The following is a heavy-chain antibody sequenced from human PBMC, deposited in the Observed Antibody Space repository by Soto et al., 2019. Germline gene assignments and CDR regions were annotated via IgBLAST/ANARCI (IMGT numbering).Heavy chain of an antibody. V-gene: IGHV1-69*06. CDR1: GGTFSSYA. CDR3: ARGGGVGATTGWD. CDR2: IIPIFGTA. J-gene: IGHJ4*02. Sequence: QVQLVQSGAEVKKPGSSVKVSCKASGGTFSSYAISWVRQAPGQGLEWMGGIIPIFGTANYAQKFQGRVTITADISTSTAYRGLSSLRSGDTAVYFWARGGGVGATTGWDWGQGTLVTVSS. D-gene: IGHD1-26*01.